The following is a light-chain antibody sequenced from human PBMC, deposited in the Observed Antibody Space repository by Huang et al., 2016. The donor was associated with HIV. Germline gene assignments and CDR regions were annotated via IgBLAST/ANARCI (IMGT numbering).Light chain of an antibody. Sequence: EIVLTQSPDFQSVTPKEKITITCRASQNIGNSLHWYQQKPDQSPQLLIKYASQTISGVPSRFSGSGSGTDFTLTINTPEAGDAATYYCHQRSSLPYTFGQGTKLEIK. CDR1: QNIGNS. CDR3: HQRSSLPYT. J-gene: IGKJ2*01. V-gene: IGKV6-21*02. CDR2: YAS.